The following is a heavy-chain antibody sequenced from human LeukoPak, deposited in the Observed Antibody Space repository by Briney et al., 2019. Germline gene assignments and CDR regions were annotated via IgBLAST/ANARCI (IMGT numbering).Heavy chain of an antibody. J-gene: IGHJ4*02. CDR1: GGSFSSYY. Sequence: SETLSLTCAVYGGSFSSYYWSWIRQPPGKGLEWIGEINHSGSTNYNPSLKSRVTISVDTSKNQFSLKLRSVTAADTAVYYCARVLTGYFGRFDFWAREPWSPSPQ. D-gene: IGHD3-9*01. CDR3: ARVLTGYFGRFDF. CDR2: INHSGST. V-gene: IGHV4-34*01.